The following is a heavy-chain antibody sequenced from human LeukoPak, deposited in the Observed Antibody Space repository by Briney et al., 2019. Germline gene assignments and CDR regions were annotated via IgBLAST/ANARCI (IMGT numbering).Heavy chain of an antibody. D-gene: IGHD6-13*01. CDR2: IHHSGST. CDR3: ARVAAGIGFFQH. CDR1: GGSIGSGYY. Sequence: PSETLSLTCVVSGGSIGSGYYWSWVRQPPGKGLKWIGEIHHSGSTYYNPSLKSRVTISVDTSKNQLSLKLSSVTAADTAVYYCARVAAGIGFFQHWGQGTLVTVSS. V-gene: IGHV4-4*02. J-gene: IGHJ1*01.